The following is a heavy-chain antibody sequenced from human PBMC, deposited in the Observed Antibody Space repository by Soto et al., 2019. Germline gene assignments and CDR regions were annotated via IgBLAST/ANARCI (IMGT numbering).Heavy chain of an antibody. J-gene: IGHJ4*02. Sequence: SETLSLTCTVSGGSISSYYWSWIRQPPGKGLEWIGYIYYSGSTNYTPSLKSRVTISVDTSKNQFSLKLSSVTAADPAVYYCARSDYGGGFDYWGQGTLVTVSS. CDR2: IYYSGST. D-gene: IGHD4-17*01. V-gene: IGHV4-59*01. CDR1: GGSISSYY. CDR3: ARSDYGGGFDY.